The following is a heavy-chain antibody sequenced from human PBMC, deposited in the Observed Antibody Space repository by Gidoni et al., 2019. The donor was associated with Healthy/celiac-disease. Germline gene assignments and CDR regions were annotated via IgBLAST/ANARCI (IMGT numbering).Heavy chain of an antibody. CDR2: IYYSGST. CDR3: ASGSSIAAAGTLIDY. J-gene: IGHJ4*02. CDR1: GGSLRSSSYY. Sequence: QLQLQESGPGLVKPSETLSLTFTVSGGSLRSSSYYWGWIRQPPGKGLEWIGSIYYSGSTYYNPSLKSRVTISVDTSKNQCSLKLSSVTAADTAVYYCASGSSIAAAGTLIDYWGQGTLVTVSS. V-gene: IGHV4-39*01. D-gene: IGHD6-13*01.